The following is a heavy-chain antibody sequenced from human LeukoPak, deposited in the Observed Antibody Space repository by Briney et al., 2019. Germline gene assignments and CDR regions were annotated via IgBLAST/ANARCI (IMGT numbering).Heavy chain of an antibody. CDR2: IYPGDSDT. CDR3: ARSYCSSTSCYSY. J-gene: IGHJ4*02. CDR1: GYSFTSYW. D-gene: IGHD2-2*01. Sequence: GESLKISCKGSGYSFTSYWIGWVRQMPGKGLEGMGIIYPGDSDTRYSPSFQGQVTISADKSISTAYLQWSSLKASDTDMYYCARSYCSSTSCYSYWGQGTLVTVSS. V-gene: IGHV5-51*01.